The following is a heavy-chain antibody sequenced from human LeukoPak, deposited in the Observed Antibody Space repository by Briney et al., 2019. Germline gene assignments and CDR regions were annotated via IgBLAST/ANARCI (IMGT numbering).Heavy chain of an antibody. CDR1: GGSITYYY. V-gene: IGHV4-59*01. D-gene: IGHD6-13*01. CDR2: IYYSGSA. Sequence: PSETLSLTYTVSGGSITYYYWNWIRQPPGKGLEWIGYIYYSGSANYNPSLKSRVTISVDTSKNQFSLKLSSVTAADTAIYYCARLYSSSLGRVFDYWGQGTLVTVSS. CDR3: ARLYSSSLGRVFDY. J-gene: IGHJ4*02.